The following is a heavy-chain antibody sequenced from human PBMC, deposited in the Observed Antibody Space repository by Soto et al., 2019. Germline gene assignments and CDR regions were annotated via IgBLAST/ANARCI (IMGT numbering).Heavy chain of an antibody. CDR2: ISGSGGST. V-gene: IGHV3-23*01. J-gene: IGHJ6*03. CDR3: AKDRSGSSSPYYYMDV. Sequence: GGSLRLSCAASGFTFSSYAMSWVRQAPGKGLEWVSAISGSGGSTYYADSVKGRFTISRGNSKNTLYLQMNSLRAEDTAVYYCAKDRSGSSSPYYYMDVWGKGTTVTVSS. CDR1: GFTFSSYA. D-gene: IGHD6-6*01.